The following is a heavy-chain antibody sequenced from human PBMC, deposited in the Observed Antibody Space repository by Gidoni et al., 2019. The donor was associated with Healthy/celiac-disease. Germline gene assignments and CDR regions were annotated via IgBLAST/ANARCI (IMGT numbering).Heavy chain of an antibody. J-gene: IGHJ6*02. CDR3: ARDQNRYCSSTSCYTGGGYYYYGMDV. CDR1: GYTFTSYG. D-gene: IGHD2-2*02. V-gene: IGHV1-18*01. CDR2: ISAYNGNT. Sequence: QVQLVQSGAEVKKPGASVKVSCKASGYTFTSYGISWVRQAPGQGLEWMGWISAYNGNTNYAQKLQGRVTMTTDTSTSTAYMELRSLRSDDTAVYYCARDQNRYCSSTSCYTGGGYYYYGMDVWGQGTTVTVSS.